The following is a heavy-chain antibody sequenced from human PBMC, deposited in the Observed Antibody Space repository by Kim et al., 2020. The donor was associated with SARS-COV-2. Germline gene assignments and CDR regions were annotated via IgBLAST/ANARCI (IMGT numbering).Heavy chain of an antibody. CDR1: GFTFSSYA. J-gene: IGHJ6*02. CDR2: ISYDGSNK. D-gene: IGHD1-26*01. CDR3: ARDERYRGVYYGMDV. V-gene: IGHV3-30*04. Sequence: GGSLRLSCAASGFTFSSYAMHWVRQAPGKGLEWVAVISYDGSNKYYADSVQGRFTISRDNSKNTLYLQMNSLGAEDTAVYYCARDERYRGVYYGMDVWGQGTTVTVSS.